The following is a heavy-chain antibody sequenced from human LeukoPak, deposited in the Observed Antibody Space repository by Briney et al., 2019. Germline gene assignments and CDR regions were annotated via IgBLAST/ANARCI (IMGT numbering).Heavy chain of an antibody. J-gene: IGHJ4*02. CDR3: AKDQRQVAVASRFDY. CDR2: IYSGGSA. Sequence: GGSLRLSCAASGFTVSSNYMSWVRQAPGKGLEWVSVIYSGGSAYYADSVKGRFTISRDNAKNTLYLQMNSLRAEDTAVYYCAKDQRQVAVASRFDYWGQGTLVTVSS. V-gene: IGHV3-66*01. CDR1: GFTVSSNY. D-gene: IGHD6-19*01.